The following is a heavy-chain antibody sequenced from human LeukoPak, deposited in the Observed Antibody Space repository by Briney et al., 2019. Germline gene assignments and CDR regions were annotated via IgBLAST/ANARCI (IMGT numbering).Heavy chain of an antibody. CDR1: GYSISSGYY. J-gene: IGHJ4*02. Sequence: KPSETLSLTCTISGYSISSGYYWGWIRQPPGKGLEWIGSIYHSGSTYYNPSLKSRVTISLDTSENQFSLKLSSVTAADTAVYYCARDLYSRGWGLLDYLGQGTLVNGSS. CDR3: ARDLYSRGWGLLDY. V-gene: IGHV4-38-2*02. D-gene: IGHD6-19*01. CDR2: IYHSGST.